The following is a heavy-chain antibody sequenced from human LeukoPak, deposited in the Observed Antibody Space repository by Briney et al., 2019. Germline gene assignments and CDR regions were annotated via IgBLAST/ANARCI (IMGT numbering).Heavy chain of an antibody. CDR1: GFTFSNYG. J-gene: IGHJ4*02. CDR3: AKMHYCSSTRCPWAFDY. CDR2: IRYDGSDK. D-gene: IGHD2-2*01. Sequence: GGSLRLSCAASGFTFSNYGMHWVRQAPGKGLEWVAFIRYDGSDKYDADSVRGRFTISRDNSKNMLYLQMNSLRTDDTAVYYCAKMHYCSSTRCPWAFDYWGQGTLVTVSA. V-gene: IGHV3-30*02.